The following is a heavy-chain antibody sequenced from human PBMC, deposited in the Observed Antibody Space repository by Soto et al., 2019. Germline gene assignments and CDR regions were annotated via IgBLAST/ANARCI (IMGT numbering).Heavy chain of an antibody. Sequence: LSLTRTFSGGSISSGGYYWSWIRPHPGKGLEWIGYIYYSGSTYYNPSLKSRVTISVDTSKNQFSLKLSSVTAADTAVYYCARVFSDSSSFFDPWGQGTLVTVSS. CDR2: IYYSGST. CDR1: GGSISSGGYY. J-gene: IGHJ5*02. CDR3: ARVFSDSSSFFDP. V-gene: IGHV4-31*03. D-gene: IGHD6-13*01.